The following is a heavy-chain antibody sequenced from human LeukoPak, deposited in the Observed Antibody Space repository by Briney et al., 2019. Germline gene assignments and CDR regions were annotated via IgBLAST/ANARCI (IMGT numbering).Heavy chain of an antibody. CDR3: ARSDAFDI. CDR2: AYYSGST. J-gene: IGHJ3*02. V-gene: IGHV4-59*08. Sequence: SETLSLTCTVSGGSISNYYWSWIRQPPGKGLEWIGYAYYSGSTNYNPSLKSRVTISVDTSKNQFSLKLSSVTAADTAVYYCARSDAFDIWGQGTMVTVSP. CDR1: GGSISNYY.